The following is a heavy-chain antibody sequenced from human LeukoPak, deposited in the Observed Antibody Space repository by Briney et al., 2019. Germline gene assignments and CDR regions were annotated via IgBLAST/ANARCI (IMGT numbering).Heavy chain of an antibody. V-gene: IGHV1-18*01. CDR1: GYTFTNYA. CDR3: AREDPGGAFDV. D-gene: IGHD3-16*01. Sequence: ASVKVSCKASGYTFTNYAISWVRQAPGQGLEWMGWIGTYNGNPDYTQRLQGRVTMTTDTSTSTAYMELRSLKSDGTAVYYCAREDPGGAFDVWGRGTMVTVSS. CDR2: IGTYNGNP. J-gene: IGHJ3*01.